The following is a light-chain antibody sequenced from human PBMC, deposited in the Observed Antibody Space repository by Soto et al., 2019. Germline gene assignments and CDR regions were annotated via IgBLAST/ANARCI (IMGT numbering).Light chain of an antibody. CDR3: LQNYNYPLT. V-gene: IGKV3-20*01. CDR2: GAS. CDR1: QSVRNNY. J-gene: IGKJ4*01. Sequence: EFVLTQSPGTLSLSPGERATLSCRASQSVRNNYLSWYQQKPGPAATLVIYGASSRAPGIPDRFRGSGSGTDLPLTISSLQPEDFETYVCLQNYNYPLTFGGGTKVDIK.